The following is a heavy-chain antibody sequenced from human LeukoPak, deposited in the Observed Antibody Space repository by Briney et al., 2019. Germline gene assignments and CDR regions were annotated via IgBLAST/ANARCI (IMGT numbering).Heavy chain of an antibody. CDR1: GFTFSSYW. CDR2: INQDGSEK. Sequence: GGSLRLSCAASGFTFSSYWMSWVRQAPGKGLEWVANINQDGSEKYYVDSVKGRFTISRDNAKNSLYLQMNSLRAEDTAVYYCAREVDYYDTKRGHGAFDIWGQGTMVTVSS. V-gene: IGHV3-7*01. J-gene: IGHJ3*02. D-gene: IGHD3-22*01. CDR3: AREVDYYDTKRGHGAFDI.